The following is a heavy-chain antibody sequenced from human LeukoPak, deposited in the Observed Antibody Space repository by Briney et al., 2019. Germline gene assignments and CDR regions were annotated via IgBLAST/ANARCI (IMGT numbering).Heavy chain of an antibody. CDR3: ARDKDDYGDSDFDY. V-gene: IGHV3-21*01. D-gene: IGHD4-17*01. Sequence: GGSLRLSCAASGFTFSSYSMNWVRQAPGKGLEWVSSISSSSSYIYYADSVKGRFTISRDNAKNSLYLQMNSLRAEDTAVYYCARDKDDYGDSDFDYWGQGTLVTVSS. CDR2: ISSSSSYI. CDR1: GFTFSSYS. J-gene: IGHJ4*02.